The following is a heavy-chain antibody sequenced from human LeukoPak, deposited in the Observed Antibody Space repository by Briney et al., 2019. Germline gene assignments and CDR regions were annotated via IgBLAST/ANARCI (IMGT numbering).Heavy chain of an antibody. CDR2: IVVGSGNT. Sequence: ASVKVSCKASGFTFTSSAMQWVRQARGQRLEWIGWIVVGSGNTNYAQEFQERVTITRDMSTSTAYMELSSLRSEDTAVYYCAAETAYYYDSSGYVYWGQGTLVTVSS. CDR3: AAETAYYYDSSGYVY. J-gene: IGHJ4*02. V-gene: IGHV1-58*02. CDR1: GFTFTSSA. D-gene: IGHD3-22*01.